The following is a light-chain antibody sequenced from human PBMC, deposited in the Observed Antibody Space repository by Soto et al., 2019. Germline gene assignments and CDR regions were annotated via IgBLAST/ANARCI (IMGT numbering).Light chain of an antibody. CDR2: AAS. J-gene: IGKJ1*01. CDR1: QSVSGW. Sequence: DIQMTQSPSTLSASVGETVTVTCRASQSVSGWLAWYQQKPGKAPKLLIYAASSLLGGVPSRFSGSGSGTDFTLTISSLQPEDFAIYYCQQSYSSPQTFGQGTKVDI. V-gene: IGKV1-39*01. CDR3: QQSYSSPQT.